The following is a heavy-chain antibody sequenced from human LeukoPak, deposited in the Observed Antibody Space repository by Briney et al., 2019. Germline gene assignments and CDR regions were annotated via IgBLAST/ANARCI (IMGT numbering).Heavy chain of an antibody. CDR3: ARDFYYDSSGPGY. CDR1: GYTFTGYY. CDR2: INPNSGGT. V-gene: IGHV1-2*02. Sequence: ASVKVSCKASGYTFTGYYMHWVRQAPGQGLEWMGWINPNSGGTNYAQKFQGRVTMTRDTSISTAYMELSRLRSDDTAVYYCARDFYYDSSGPGYWGQGTLVTVSS. J-gene: IGHJ4*02. D-gene: IGHD3-22*01.